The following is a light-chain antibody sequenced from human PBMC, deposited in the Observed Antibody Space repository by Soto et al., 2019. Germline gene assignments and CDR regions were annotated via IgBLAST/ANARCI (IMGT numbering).Light chain of an antibody. V-gene: IGKV3-20*01. CDR2: GAN. Sequence: EIVLTQSPGTLSLSPGERATLSCRASQSVSSSYLAWYQQKPGQAPRLLIYGANYRATGISDRFSGGGSGKAFTLTISILDSDYFAFYYCQQHGTSPLTFGGGTKVEMK. CDR3: QQHGTSPLT. CDR1: QSVSSSY. J-gene: IGKJ4*01.